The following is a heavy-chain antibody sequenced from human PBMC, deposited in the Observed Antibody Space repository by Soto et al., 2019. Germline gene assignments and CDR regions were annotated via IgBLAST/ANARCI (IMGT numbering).Heavy chain of an antibody. CDR3: ARWGSSSSLDY. V-gene: IGHV1-69*13. J-gene: IGHJ4*02. D-gene: IGHD6-6*01. Sequence: SVKVSCKACGVTFSSYVISWVRQAPGQGLEWMGGIIPIFGTANYAQKFQGRVTITADESTSTAYMELSSLRSEDTAVYYCARWGSSSSLDYWGQGTLVTVSS. CDR1: GVTFSSYV. CDR2: IIPIFGTA.